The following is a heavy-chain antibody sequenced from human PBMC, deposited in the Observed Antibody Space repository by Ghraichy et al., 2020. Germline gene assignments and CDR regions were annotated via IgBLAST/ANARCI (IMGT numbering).Heavy chain of an antibody. CDR3: AKGPWYLLLKALDI. V-gene: IGHV7-4-1*02. J-gene: IGHJ4*02. D-gene: IGHD1-26*01. CDR2: INTNTGNP. Sequence: ASVKVSCKASGYIFTSYGMNWVRQAPGQRPEWMGWINTNTGNPSYVQGFTGRVVFSVDPSLSTAYRQISSLKAEDTAVYYCAKGPWYLLLKALDIWGQGTLVTVSS. CDR1: GYIFTSYG.